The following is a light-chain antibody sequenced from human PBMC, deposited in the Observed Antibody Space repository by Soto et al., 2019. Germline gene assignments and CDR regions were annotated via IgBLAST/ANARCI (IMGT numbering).Light chain of an antibody. V-gene: IGKV3-20*01. CDR2: GAS. CDR1: QSVSSSY. Sequence: EIVLTQSPGTLSLSPGERATLSCRASQSVSSSYLAWYQQKPGQAPRLLIYGASSRATGIPDRFSGSGSGTDFTLTISRLEPEDFAVYYRQQYGSSSFTFCPGTKVDIK. CDR3: QQYGSSSFT. J-gene: IGKJ3*01.